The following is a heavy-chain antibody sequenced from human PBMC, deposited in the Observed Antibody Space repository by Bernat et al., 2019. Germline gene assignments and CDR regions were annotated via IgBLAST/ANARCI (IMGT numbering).Heavy chain of an antibody. CDR1: GFTFSSYA. J-gene: IGHJ4*02. V-gene: IGHV3-30*07. Sequence: QVQLVESGGGVVQPGRSLRLSCAASGFTFSSYAMHWVRQAPGKGLEWVAVISYDGSKKYYADSVKGRFTISRDNSKNTLYLQMNSLRAEDTAVYYCAKEQYSSGFFDYWGQGTLVTVSS. CDR2: ISYDGSKK. CDR3: AKEQYSSGFFDY. D-gene: IGHD6-19*01.